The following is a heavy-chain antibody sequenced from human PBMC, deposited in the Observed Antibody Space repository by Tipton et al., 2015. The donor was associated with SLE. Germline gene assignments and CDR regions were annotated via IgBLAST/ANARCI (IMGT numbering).Heavy chain of an antibody. CDR1: GYTFTSFD. V-gene: IGHV1-8*01. D-gene: IGHD5-24*01. CDR3: AKAPPQLGFDY. Sequence: QLVQSGAEVKKPGASVKVSCKASGYTFTSFDINWVRQATGQGLEWMGWMNPNSGNTAYAQKFQGRVTMTRDTSISTAYMELSSLRSEDTAVYYCAKAPPQLGFDYWGQGTLITVSS. CDR2: MNPNSGNT. J-gene: IGHJ4*02.